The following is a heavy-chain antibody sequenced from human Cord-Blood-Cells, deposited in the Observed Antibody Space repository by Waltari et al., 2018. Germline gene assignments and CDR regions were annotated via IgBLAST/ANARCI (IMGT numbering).Heavy chain of an antibody. CDR3: AVVGIRNDDAFDI. J-gene: IGHJ3*02. Sequence: EVQLVESGGGLVQPGGSLRRYCAAPGFTFSVDWRRWVRQAPGKGLVWVSRINSDGSSTSYADSVKGRFTISRDNAKNTLYLQMNSLRAEDTAVYYCAVVGIRNDDAFDIWGQGTMVTVSS. CDR1: GFTFSVDW. D-gene: IGHD7-27*01. V-gene: IGHV3-74*01. CDR2: INSDGSST.